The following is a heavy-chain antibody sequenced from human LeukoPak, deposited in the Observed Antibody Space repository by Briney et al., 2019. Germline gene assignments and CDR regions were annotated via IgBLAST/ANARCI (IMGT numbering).Heavy chain of an antibody. CDR2: INHSGST. CDR3: ARGIIRGDFDWYVRRLIYNWFDP. CDR1: GGSISSSNW. D-gene: IGHD3-9*01. J-gene: IGHJ5*02. V-gene: IGHV4-4*02. Sequence: PSETLSLTCAVSGGSISSSNWWSWIRQPPGKGLEWIGEINHSGSTNYNPSLKSRVTISVDTSKNQFSLKLSSVTAADTAVYYCARGIIRGDFDWYVRRLIYNWFDPWGQGTLVTVSS.